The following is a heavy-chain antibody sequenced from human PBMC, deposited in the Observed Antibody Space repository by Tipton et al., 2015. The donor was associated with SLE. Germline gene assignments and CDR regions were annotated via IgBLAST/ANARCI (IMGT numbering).Heavy chain of an antibody. CDR3: ARVGYGDYGRGYYGMDV. J-gene: IGHJ6*02. CDR1: GGSFSGYY. Sequence: TLSLTCAVYGGSFSGYYWSWIRQPPGKGLEWIGYIYYSGSTNYNPSLKSRVTISVDTSKNQFSLKLSSVTAADTAVYYCARVGYGDYGRGYYGMDVWGQGTMVTVSS. D-gene: IGHD4-17*01. CDR2: IYYSGST. V-gene: IGHV4-59*08.